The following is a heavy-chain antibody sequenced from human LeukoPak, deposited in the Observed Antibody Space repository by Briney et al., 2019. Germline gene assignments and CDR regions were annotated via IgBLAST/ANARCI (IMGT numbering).Heavy chain of an antibody. J-gene: IGHJ6*03. D-gene: IGHD2-2*01. CDR3: ALGYCSSTSCSYYYYYMDV. V-gene: IGHV1-46*01. CDR1: GYTFTSYY. CDR2: INPSGGST. Sequence: ASVKVSCKASGYTFTSYYMHWVRQAPGQGLEWMGIINPSGGSTSYAQKFQGRVTMTRDTSTSTVYMELSSLRSEDTAVYYCALGYCSSTSCSYYYYYMDVWGKGTTVTVSS.